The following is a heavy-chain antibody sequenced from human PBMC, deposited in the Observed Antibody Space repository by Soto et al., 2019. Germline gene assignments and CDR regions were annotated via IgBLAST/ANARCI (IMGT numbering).Heavy chain of an antibody. CDR2: ISAYNGNK. CDR3: ARDPGFRSDY. V-gene: IGHV1-18*01. D-gene: IGHD3-9*01. CDR1: RVTLERFR. J-gene: IGHJ4*02. Sequence: WEACRVTLERFRSSSPRQAPGQGLEWMGWISAYNGNKNYAQKLQGRVTMTTDTSTSTAYMELRSLRSDDTAVYYCARDPGFRSDYWGQGTLVTVSS.